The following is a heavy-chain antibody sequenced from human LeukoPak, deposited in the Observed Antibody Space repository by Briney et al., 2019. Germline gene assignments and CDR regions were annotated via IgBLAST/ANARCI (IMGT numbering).Heavy chain of an antibody. CDR2: IWYDGSNK. J-gene: IGHJ4*02. CDR3: ARDSYGYLYFDY. Sequence: GGSLRLSCAASGFTFSSYGMHWVRQAPGKGLEWVAVIWYDGSNKYYADSVKGRFTISRDNSENTLYLQMNSLRAEDTAVYYCARDSYGYLYFDYWGQGTLVTVSS. V-gene: IGHV3-33*01. CDR1: GFTFSSYG. D-gene: IGHD5-18*01.